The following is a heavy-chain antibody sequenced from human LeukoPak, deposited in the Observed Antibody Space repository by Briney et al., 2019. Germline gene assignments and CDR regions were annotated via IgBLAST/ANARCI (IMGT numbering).Heavy chain of an antibody. CDR3: ASYVPTSRGLLTTVNY. CDR2: INPSGGST. D-gene: IGHD1-1*01. V-gene: IGHV1-46*01. Sequence: ASVKVSCKASGGTFSSYAISWVRQAPGQGLEWMGIINPSGGSTSYAQKFQGRVTMTRDTSTSTVYMELSSLRSEDTAVYYCASYVPTSRGLLTTVNYWGQGTLVTVSS. J-gene: IGHJ4*02. CDR1: GGTFSSYA.